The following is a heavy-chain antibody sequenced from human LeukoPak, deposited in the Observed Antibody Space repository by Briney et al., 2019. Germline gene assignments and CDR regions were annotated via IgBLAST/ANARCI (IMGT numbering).Heavy chain of an antibody. Sequence: SETLSLTCTVSGGSISSSSYYWGWIRQPPGKGLEWIGSIYYSGSTYYNPSLKSRVTISVDTSKNQFSLKLSSVTAADTAVYYCARQPLYYDILTGYRLRGEVDYWGQGTLVTVSS. V-gene: IGHV4-39*01. J-gene: IGHJ4*02. D-gene: IGHD3-9*01. CDR3: ARQPLYYDILTGYRLRGEVDY. CDR2: IYYSGST. CDR1: GGSISSSSYY.